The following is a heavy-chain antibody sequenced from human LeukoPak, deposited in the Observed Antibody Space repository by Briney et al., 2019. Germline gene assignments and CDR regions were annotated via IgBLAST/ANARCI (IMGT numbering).Heavy chain of an antibody. Sequence: PSETLSLTCTVSGGSISSYYWSWIRQPPGKGLEWIGYIYYSGSTNYNPSLKSPVIISVDTSKNQFSLKLSSVTAADTAVYYCARGGNSYDFDYWGQGTLVTVSS. D-gene: IGHD5-18*01. CDR1: GGSISSYY. V-gene: IGHV4-59*01. CDR3: ARGGNSYDFDY. CDR2: IYYSGST. J-gene: IGHJ4*02.